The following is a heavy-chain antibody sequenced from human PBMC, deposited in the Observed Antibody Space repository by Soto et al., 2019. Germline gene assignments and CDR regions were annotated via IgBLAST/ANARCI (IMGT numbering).Heavy chain of an antibody. CDR1: GYNFAGYW. V-gene: IGHV5-51*01. CDR3: ARGGVSTRTFDS. CDR2: ICPSDSDT. Sequence: GGSPKIYCQGPGYNFAGYWIAWVRQMTGKGLEWMGTICPSDSDTRYRPSCQGQVTSSADNSLSSAYLQWSSLRASDNALYYCARGGVSTRTFDSWGQGTPVTVSS. D-gene: IGHD3-3*01. J-gene: IGHJ4*02.